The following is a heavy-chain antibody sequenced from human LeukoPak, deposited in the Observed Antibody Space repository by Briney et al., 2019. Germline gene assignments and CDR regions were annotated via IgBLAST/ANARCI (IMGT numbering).Heavy chain of an antibody. Sequence: GGSLRLSCAASGFTFSSYSMNWVRQAPGKGLEWVSYISSGTSAIYYADSVKGRFTISRDNAKNSLYLQMNSLRAEDTAVNYCARDYDDWGQGTLVTVSS. CDR1: GFTFSSYS. V-gene: IGHV3-48*01. CDR3: ARDYDD. CDR2: ISSGTSAI. J-gene: IGHJ4*02.